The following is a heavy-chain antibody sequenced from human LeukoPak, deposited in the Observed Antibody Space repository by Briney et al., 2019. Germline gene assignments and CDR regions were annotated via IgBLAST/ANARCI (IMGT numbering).Heavy chain of an antibody. Sequence: ASVKVSCKASGYSFTSYTFSNYYMHWVRQAPGQGLEWIGIINPSAGSTTYAQQFQGRVTMTRDTSTSTVYMELSSLTSEDTAVYYCARNGWVGARQLGAFDIWGQGTMVTVSP. D-gene: IGHD1-26*01. V-gene: IGHV1-46*01. J-gene: IGHJ3*02. CDR3: ARNGWVGARQLGAFDI. CDR1: GYSFTSYTFSNYY. CDR2: INPSAGST.